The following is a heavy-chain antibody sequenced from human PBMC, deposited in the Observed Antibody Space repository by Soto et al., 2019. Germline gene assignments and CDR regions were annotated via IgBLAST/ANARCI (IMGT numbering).Heavy chain of an antibody. CDR2: ISSSSHI. Sequence: GGSLRLSCAASGFTFSSYSMNWVRQAPGKGLEWVSSISSSSHIYYADSVKGRFTISRDNAKNSLYLQMSSLRVEDTAVYYCASGSSSSWYYFDHWGQGTLVTVSS. J-gene: IGHJ4*02. CDR3: ASGSSSSWYYFDH. D-gene: IGHD2-2*01. V-gene: IGHV3-21*01. CDR1: GFTFSSYS.